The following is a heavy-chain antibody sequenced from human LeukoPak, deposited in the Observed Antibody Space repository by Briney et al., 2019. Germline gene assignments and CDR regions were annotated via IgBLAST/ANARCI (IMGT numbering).Heavy chain of an antibody. J-gene: IGHJ3*02. V-gene: IGHV3-11*01. CDR3: IRGGVDQIYDI. D-gene: IGHD1-26*01. CDR1: GFIFSDYY. CDR2: ISNGGTTM. Sequence: PGGSLRLSCAASGFIFSDYYMSWIRQAPGKGLEWVSYISNGGTTMYYADSVKGRFTISRDNAKNSLYLQMNSLKTEDTAVYYCIRGGVDQIYDIWGQGTMVTVSS.